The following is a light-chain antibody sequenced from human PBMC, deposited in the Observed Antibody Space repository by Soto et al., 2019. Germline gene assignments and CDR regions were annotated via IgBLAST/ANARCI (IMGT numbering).Light chain of an antibody. Sequence: EMVLTQSPGTLSLSPGERATLSCRASQSLTKRYLAWYQQKSGQAPRLLIYGASNRATGIPDRFSGSGSGTDFTLIISRLEPEDFAVYYCQQYGSSLVYTFGQGTKLEIK. CDR1: QSLTKRY. CDR3: QQYGSSLVYT. CDR2: GAS. J-gene: IGKJ2*01. V-gene: IGKV3-20*01.